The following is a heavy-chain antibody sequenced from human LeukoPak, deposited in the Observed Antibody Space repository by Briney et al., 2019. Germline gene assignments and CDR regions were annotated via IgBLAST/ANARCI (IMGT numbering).Heavy chain of an antibody. J-gene: IGHJ6*02. CDR3: ARDRVNYDFWSGYYYYGMDV. D-gene: IGHD3-3*01. CDR2: IGTAGDA. Sequence: GGPLRLSCAASGFTFSSYDMHWVRQATGKGLEWVSAIGTAGDAYYPGSVKGRFTISRENAKNSLYLQMNSLRAEDTAVYYCARDRVNYDFWSGYYYYGMDVWGQGTTVTVSS. CDR1: GFTFSSYD. V-gene: IGHV3-13*01.